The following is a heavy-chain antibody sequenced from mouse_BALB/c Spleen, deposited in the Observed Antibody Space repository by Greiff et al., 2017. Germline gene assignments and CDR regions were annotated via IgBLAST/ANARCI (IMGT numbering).Heavy chain of an antibody. CDR3: ARRTYFDV. J-gene: IGHJ1*01. CDR2: ISSGSSTI. V-gene: IGHV5-17*02. CDR1: GFTFSSFG. Sequence: EVMLVESGGGLVQPGGSRKLSCAASGFTFSSFGMHWVRQAPEKGLEWVAYISSGSSTIYYADTVKGRFTISRDNPKNTLFLQMTSLRSEDTAMYYCARRTYFDVWGAGTTVTVAS.